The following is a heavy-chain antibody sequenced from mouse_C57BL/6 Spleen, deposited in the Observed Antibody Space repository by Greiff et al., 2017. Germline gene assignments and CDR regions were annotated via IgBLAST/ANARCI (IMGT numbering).Heavy chain of an antibody. D-gene: IGHD2-3*01. CDR2: IRNKANGYTT. Sequence: DVKLVESGGGLVQPGGSLSLSCAASGFTFTDYYMSWVRQPPGKALEWLGFIRNKANGYTTEYSASVKGRFTISRDNSQSILYLQMNALRAEDSATYYCASLDGYYGAMDYWGQGTSVTVSS. J-gene: IGHJ4*01. V-gene: IGHV7-3*01. CDR3: ASLDGYYGAMDY. CDR1: GFTFTDYY.